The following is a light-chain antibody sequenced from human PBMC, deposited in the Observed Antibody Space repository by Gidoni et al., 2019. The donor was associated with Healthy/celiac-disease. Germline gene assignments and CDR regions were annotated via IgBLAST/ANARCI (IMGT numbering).Light chain of an antibody. CDR3: QQYKNWRLT. V-gene: IGKV3-15*01. Sequence: EILTTQSPATLSVSPGERATLSCRASQSVSSNLAWYQQKPGQAPRILICCASTRATGIPARFSGSGSGTKFTLTISSMQSEDFAVYYWQQYKNWRLTFGGGTKMEIK. CDR1: QSVSSN. J-gene: IGKJ4*01. CDR2: CAS.